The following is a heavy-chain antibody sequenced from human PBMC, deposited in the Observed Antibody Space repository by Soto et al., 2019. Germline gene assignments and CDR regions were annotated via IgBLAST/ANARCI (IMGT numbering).Heavy chain of an antibody. D-gene: IGHD5-18*01. CDR2: ISSSSSTI. Sequence: HPGGSLRLSCAASGFPFSSYSMNWVRQAPGKGLEWVSYISSSSSTIYYADSVKGRFTISRDNAKNSLYLQMNSLRAEDTAVYYCARDYSKNRRNVFDPWGQGTLVTVSS. CDR1: GFPFSSYS. J-gene: IGHJ5*02. CDR3: ARDYSKNRRNVFDP. V-gene: IGHV3-48*01.